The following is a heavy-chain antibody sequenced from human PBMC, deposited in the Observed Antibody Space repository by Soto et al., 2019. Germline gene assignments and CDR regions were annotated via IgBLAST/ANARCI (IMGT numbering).Heavy chain of an antibody. CDR3: ARVAPSGGSVPRFDP. J-gene: IGHJ5*02. V-gene: IGHV1-3*01. CDR2: INAGNGNT. Sequence: QVQLVQSGAEVKEPGASVRVSCKAFGYTFTAYNIHWLRQAPGQGLEWMGWINAGNGNTRSSRKFQGRVIITRDTSATTAYLEVDSLRSDDTAIYDCARVAPSGGSVPRFDPWGQGTLLTVSS. D-gene: IGHD3-10*01. CDR1: GYTFTAYN.